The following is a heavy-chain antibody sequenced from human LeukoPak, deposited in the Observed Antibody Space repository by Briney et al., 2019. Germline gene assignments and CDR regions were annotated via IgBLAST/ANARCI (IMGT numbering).Heavy chain of an antibody. CDR1: GYSFTSYW. D-gene: IGHD2-15*01. V-gene: IGHV5-51*01. Sequence: GESLKISCKGSGYSFTSYWIGWVRQMPGKGLDWMGIIYPGDSDTRYSPSFQGQVTISADTSISTAYLQWSSLEASDTAIYYCARHVGILAPFDYWGQGTLVTVSS. CDR2: IYPGDSDT. J-gene: IGHJ4*02. CDR3: ARHVGILAPFDY.